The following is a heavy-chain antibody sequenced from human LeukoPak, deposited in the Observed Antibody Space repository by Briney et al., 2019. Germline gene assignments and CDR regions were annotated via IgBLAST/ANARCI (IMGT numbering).Heavy chain of an antibody. CDR2: ISYDGSNK. D-gene: IGHD3-22*01. J-gene: IGHJ3*02. V-gene: IGHV3-30*18. CDR1: GFTFSSYG. CDR3: AKVEGHYDSSGYRHAFDI. Sequence: PGRSLRLSCAASGFTFSSYGMHWVRQAPGKGLEWVAVISYDGSNKYYADSVKGRFTISRDNSKNTLYLQMNSLRAEDTAVYYCAKVEGHYDSSGYRHAFDIWGQGTMVTVSS.